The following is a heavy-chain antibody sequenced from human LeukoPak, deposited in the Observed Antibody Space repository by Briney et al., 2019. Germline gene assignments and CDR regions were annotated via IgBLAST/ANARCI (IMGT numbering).Heavy chain of an antibody. CDR1: GGSISSSYW. J-gene: IGHJ4*02. Sequence: PSGTLSLTCAVSGGSISSSYWRSCVREPPGKVLEWIGEMYHSGSTNYHPSLKSRVTISLDNSKNQFSLELRSVTAADTAVYYCATTSGWRFDYWGQGTLVTVSS. CDR2: MYHSGST. V-gene: IGHV4-4*02. CDR3: ATTSGWRFDY. D-gene: IGHD6-19*01.